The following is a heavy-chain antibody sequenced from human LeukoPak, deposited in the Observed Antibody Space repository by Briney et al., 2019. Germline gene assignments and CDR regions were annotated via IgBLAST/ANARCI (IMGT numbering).Heavy chain of an antibody. CDR1: GGSISSSSYY. D-gene: IGHD2-2*02. Sequence: SETLSLTCTVSGGSISSSSYYWGWIRQPPGKGLEWIGSIYYSGSTYYNPSLKSRVTISVDTSKNQFSLKLSSVTAADTAVYYCASLYCSSTSCYTYYYYYMDVWGKGTTVTASS. CDR2: IYYSGST. V-gene: IGHV4-39*01. CDR3: ASLYCSSTSCYTYYYYYMDV. J-gene: IGHJ6*03.